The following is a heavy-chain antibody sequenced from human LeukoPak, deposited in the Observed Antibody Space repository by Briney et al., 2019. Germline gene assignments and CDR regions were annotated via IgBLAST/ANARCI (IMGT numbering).Heavy chain of an antibody. D-gene: IGHD2-15*01. CDR2: INHSGST. Sequence: SETLSLTCAVYGGSFSGYYWSWIRQPPGKGLEWIGEINHSGSTNYNPSLKSRVTILVDTSKNQFSLKLSSVTAADTAVYYCAGFYCSGGSCYYYMDVWGKGTTVTVSS. V-gene: IGHV4-34*01. CDR1: GGSFSGYY. J-gene: IGHJ6*03. CDR3: AGFYCSGGSCYYYMDV.